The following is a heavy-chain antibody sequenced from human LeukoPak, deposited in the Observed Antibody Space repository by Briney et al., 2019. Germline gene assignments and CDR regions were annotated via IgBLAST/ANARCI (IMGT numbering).Heavy chain of an antibody. CDR2: FDPEDGET. CDR1: GYTLTELS. Sequence: ASVKVSCKVSGYTLTELSMHWVRQAPGKGLEWMGGFDPEDGETIYAQKFQGRVTMTEDTSTDTAYMVLSSLRSEDTAVYYCATDLPYYYGSGSYAIWGQGTLVTVSS. CDR3: ATDLPYYYGSGSYAI. D-gene: IGHD3-10*01. J-gene: IGHJ4*02. V-gene: IGHV1-24*01.